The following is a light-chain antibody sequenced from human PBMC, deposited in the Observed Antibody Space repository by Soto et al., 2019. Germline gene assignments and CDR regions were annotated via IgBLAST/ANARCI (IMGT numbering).Light chain of an antibody. CDR1: INDVGTYSV. Sequence: QSVLTQPASVSGSPGQSITISCTGTINDVGTYSVVSWYQQHPGKAPKLVFFEANNRPSGISTRFTGSRSGNTASLTISGLQPEDEADYYCCSNTASGTLYVFGTGTKLTVL. V-gene: IGLV2-14*02. CDR2: EAN. CDR3: CSNTASGTLYV. J-gene: IGLJ1*01.